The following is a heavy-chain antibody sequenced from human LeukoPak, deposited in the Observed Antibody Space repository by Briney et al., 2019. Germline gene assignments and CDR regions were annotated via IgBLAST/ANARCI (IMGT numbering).Heavy chain of an antibody. CDR2: ISGSGGST. CDR3: AKDHNLRYFDWSGNWFDR. V-gene: IGHV3-23*01. Sequence: GGSLRLSCAASGFTFSSYAMSWVRQAPGKGLAWVSAISGSGGSTYYADSVKGRFTISRDNSKNTLYLQMNSLRAEDTAVYYCAKDHNLRYFDWSGNWFDRWGQGTLVTVSS. CDR1: GFTFSSYA. D-gene: IGHD3-9*01. J-gene: IGHJ5*02.